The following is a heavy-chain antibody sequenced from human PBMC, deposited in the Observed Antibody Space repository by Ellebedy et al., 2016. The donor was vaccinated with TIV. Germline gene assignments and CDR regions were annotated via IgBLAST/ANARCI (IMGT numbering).Heavy chain of an antibody. D-gene: IGHD2-8*02. Sequence: GGSLRLSXKASGFSIFTYAMSWVRQAPGKGLGWVSHIGTGAHHADSVKGRFTISRDNFKNTLYLQMDRLTVEDTAVYYCAKDRVNGNGVLDPFDVWGQGTLVTVSS. CDR1: GFSIFTYA. V-gene: IGHV3-23*01. CDR3: AKDRVNGNGVLDPFDV. J-gene: IGHJ3*01. CDR2: IGTGA.